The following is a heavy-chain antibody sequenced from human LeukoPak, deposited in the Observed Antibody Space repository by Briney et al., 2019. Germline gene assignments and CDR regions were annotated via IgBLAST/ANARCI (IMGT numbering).Heavy chain of an antibody. CDR3: ARDLHSGAYTCDY. J-gene: IGHJ4*02. CDR1: GFTFNSFS. CDR2: ISSISTII. Sequence: PGGSLRLSCAASGFTFNSFSMNWVRQAPGMGLEWVAYISSISTIIYYAGSVKGRFTISRDNAKNSLYLQMNSLRDEDTAVYYCARDLHSGAYTCDYWGQGTLVTVSS. V-gene: IGHV3-48*02. D-gene: IGHD1-26*01.